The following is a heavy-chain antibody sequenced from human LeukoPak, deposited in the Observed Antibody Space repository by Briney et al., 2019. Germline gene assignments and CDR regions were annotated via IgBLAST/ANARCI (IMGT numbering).Heavy chain of an antibody. CDR2: ISGSGGST. CDR3: AEDLVYSGYGPGAFDI. V-gene: IGHV3-23*01. CDR1: GFTFSSYG. D-gene: IGHD5-12*01. Sequence: GGSLRLSCAASGFTFSSYGMSWVRQAPGKGLEWVSAISGSGGSTYYADSVKGRFTISRDNSKNTLYLQMNSLRAEDTAVYYCAEDLVYSGYGPGAFDIWGQGTMVTVSS. J-gene: IGHJ3*02.